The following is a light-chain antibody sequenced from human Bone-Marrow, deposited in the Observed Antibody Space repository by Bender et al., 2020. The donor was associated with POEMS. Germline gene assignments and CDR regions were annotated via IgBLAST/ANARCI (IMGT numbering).Light chain of an antibody. Sequence: QSALTQPSSVSGSPGQSITISCTGTSRDVGTYNLVSWYQKHPGKAPKLMIYDVSNRPSGVSNRFSGSKSGNTASLTISGLQAEDEADYYCCSYAGSSTVVFGGGTKLTVL. V-gene: IGLV2-23*02. CDR1: SRDVGTYNL. CDR2: DVS. J-gene: IGLJ2*01. CDR3: CSYAGSSTVV.